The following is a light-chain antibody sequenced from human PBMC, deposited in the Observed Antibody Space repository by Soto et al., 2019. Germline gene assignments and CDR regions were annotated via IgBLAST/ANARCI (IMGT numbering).Light chain of an antibody. J-gene: IGKJ1*01. CDR1: QTISSW. V-gene: IGKV1-5*03. CDR2: KAS. CDR3: QHYNSYSEA. Sequence: MQVTQAGSTFTSRVSHRDTKTCGASQTISSWLAWYQQKPGKAPKLLIYKASTLKSGVPSRFSGSGSGTEFTLTISSLQPDDFATYYCQHYNSYSEAFGQGTKVDIK.